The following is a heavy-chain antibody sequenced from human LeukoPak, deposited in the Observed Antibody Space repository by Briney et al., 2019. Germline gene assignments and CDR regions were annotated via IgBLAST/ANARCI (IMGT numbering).Heavy chain of an antibody. D-gene: IGHD4-17*01. Sequence: SVKVSCKASGGTFSSYAISWVRQAPGQGLEWMGRIIPVFGTANYAQKFQGRVTITTDESTSTAYMELSSLRSEDTAVYYCARDRKDYGDPFDYWGQGTLVTVSS. CDR2: IIPVFGTA. CDR1: GGTFSSYA. CDR3: ARDRKDYGDPFDY. J-gene: IGHJ4*02. V-gene: IGHV1-69*05.